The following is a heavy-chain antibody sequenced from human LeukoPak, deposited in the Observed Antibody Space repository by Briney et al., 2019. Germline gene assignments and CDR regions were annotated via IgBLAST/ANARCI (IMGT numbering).Heavy chain of an antibody. J-gene: IGHJ4*02. CDR3: ATNYYDYVWGSYRYYFDY. D-gene: IGHD3-16*02. CDR1: GYTFTGYG. V-gene: IGHV1-18*01. Sequence: ASVKVSCKASGYTFTGYGISWVRQAPGQGLEWMGWISAYNGNTNYAQKLQGRVTMTTDTSTSTAYMELRSLRSDDTAVYYCATNYYDYVWGSYRYYFDYWGQGTLVTVSS. CDR2: ISAYNGNT.